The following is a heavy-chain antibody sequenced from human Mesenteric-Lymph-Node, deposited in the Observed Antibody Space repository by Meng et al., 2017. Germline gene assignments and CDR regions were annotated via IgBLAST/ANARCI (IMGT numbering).Heavy chain of an antibody. CDR3: HLLVAGRGVFYFYSGFDV. D-gene: IGHD6-19*01. V-gene: IGHV3-73*01. CDR1: GLTFSGSL. Sequence: GESLKISCAASGLTFSGSLMHWVRQASGRGLEWVGRIRSKADNYATAYAASVKGRFTISRDDSKNTAYLQMNSLKTDDTAVYYCHLLVAGRGVFYFYSGFDVWGPGTTVTVSS. J-gene: IGHJ6*02. CDR2: IRSKADNYAT.